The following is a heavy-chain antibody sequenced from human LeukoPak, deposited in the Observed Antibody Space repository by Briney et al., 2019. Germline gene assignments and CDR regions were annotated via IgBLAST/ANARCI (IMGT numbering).Heavy chain of an antibody. V-gene: IGHV1-69*05. Sequence: SVKVSCKASGGTSSSYAISWVRQAPGQGLEWMGRIIPIFGTANYAQKFQGGVTITTDESTSTAYMELSSLRSEDTAVYYCARYQYGDYFSYWGQGTLVTVSS. CDR1: GGTSSSYA. D-gene: IGHD4-17*01. CDR2: IIPIFGTA. CDR3: ARYQYGDYFSY. J-gene: IGHJ4*02.